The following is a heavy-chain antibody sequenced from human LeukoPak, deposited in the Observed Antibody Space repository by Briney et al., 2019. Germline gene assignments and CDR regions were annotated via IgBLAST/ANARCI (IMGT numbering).Heavy chain of an antibody. Sequence: PSETLSLTCTVSGGSISSYYWSWIRQPAGKGLEWIGRIYTSGSTNYNPSLKSRVTMSVDTSKNNFSLRLTSVTAADTAVYYCARQDHPPDIQRSGTYYLDYWGQGALVTVSS. CDR2: IYTSGST. J-gene: IGHJ4*02. D-gene: IGHD5-12*01. V-gene: IGHV4-4*07. CDR3: ARQDHPPDIQRSGTYYLDY. CDR1: GGSISSYY.